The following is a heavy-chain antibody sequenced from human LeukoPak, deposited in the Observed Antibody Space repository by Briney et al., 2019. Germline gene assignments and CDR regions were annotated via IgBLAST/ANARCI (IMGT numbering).Heavy chain of an antibody. V-gene: IGHV4-39*01. CDR1: GGSISSSSAY. Sequence: ASETLSLTCTVSGGSISSSSAYWGWIRQPPGKGLEWIGSIYYSKNTYYNPSLKSRVTISADTSKNQFSLTLGSVSATDTAVYYCVSPRGFSYGYFDYWGQGTLVTVSS. J-gene: IGHJ4*02. CDR3: VSPRGFSYGYFDY. D-gene: IGHD5-18*01. CDR2: IYYSKNT.